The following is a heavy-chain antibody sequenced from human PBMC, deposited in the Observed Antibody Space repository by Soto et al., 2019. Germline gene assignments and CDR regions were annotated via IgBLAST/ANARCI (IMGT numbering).Heavy chain of an antibody. CDR1: GFSLSSTRMA. V-gene: IGHV2-5*02. Sequence: QITLKESGPTLVKPTQTLTLTCTFSGFSLSSTRMAVGWIRQPPGKALEWLALIYWDDDKRYSPFLKSRLTSTKDTSKHQVLLTMSNLDPVDTARYYCAHIVVAGLGYYFDYWGQGTLVTVSS. J-gene: IGHJ4*02. CDR2: IYWDDDK. D-gene: IGHD6-19*01. CDR3: AHIVVAGLGYYFDY.